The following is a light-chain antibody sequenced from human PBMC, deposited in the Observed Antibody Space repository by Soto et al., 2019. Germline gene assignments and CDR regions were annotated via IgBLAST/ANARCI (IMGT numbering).Light chain of an antibody. Sequence: EIVLTQSPATLSLSPGERATLSCRASQSVSSSYLAWYQQKPGQAPRLLIYGASSRATGIPDRFSGSGSGTDFTLTISRLEPEDFAVYYCQQRSNWPPVVTFGGGTKVDIK. CDR2: GAS. V-gene: IGKV3D-20*02. J-gene: IGKJ4*01. CDR1: QSVSSSY. CDR3: QQRSNWPPVVT.